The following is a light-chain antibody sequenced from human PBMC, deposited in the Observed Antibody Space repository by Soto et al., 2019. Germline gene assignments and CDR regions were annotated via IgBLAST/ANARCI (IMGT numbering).Light chain of an antibody. Sequence: EMVMTQSPATLSVSPGERATLSCRASQSVSSNLAWYQQKPCQAPRLLIYGASTRATGVPARFSGSGSGTEFTLTISSLQSEDFAVYHCQHYNSWPRTFGQGTKVESK. J-gene: IGKJ1*01. CDR1: QSVSSN. CDR2: GAS. CDR3: QHYNSWPRT. V-gene: IGKV3-15*01.